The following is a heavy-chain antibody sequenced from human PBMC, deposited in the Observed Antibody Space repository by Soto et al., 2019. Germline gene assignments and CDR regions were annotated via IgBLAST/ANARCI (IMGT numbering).Heavy chain of an antibody. CDR1: GGSISSGDYY. V-gene: IGHV4-30-4*01. Sequence: QVQLQESGPGLVKPSQTLSLTCTVSGGSISSGDYYWSWIRQPPGKGLEWIGYIYYSGSTYYNPSLKSRVTISVDTSKNQFSLKLSSVTAADTAVYYCARWEQLVIGVNYYYGMDVWGQGTTVTVSS. D-gene: IGHD6-6*01. CDR2: IYYSGST. J-gene: IGHJ6*02. CDR3: ARWEQLVIGVNYYYGMDV.